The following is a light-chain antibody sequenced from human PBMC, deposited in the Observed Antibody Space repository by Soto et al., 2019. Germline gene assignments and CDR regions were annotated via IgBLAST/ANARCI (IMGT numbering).Light chain of an antibody. CDR3: QQYGSFT. CDR2: DAS. CDR1: QNINRY. Sequence: EIVLTQSPSTLSLSPGERATLSCRASQNINRYLAWYHQKPGQPPRLLIYDASTRATGIPARFSGSGSGTDFTLTISSLEPEDFAVYYCQQYGSFTFGQGTRLEIK. V-gene: IGKV3-11*01. J-gene: IGKJ5*01.